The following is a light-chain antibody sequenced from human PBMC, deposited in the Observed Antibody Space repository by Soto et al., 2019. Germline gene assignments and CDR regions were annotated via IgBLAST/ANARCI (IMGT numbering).Light chain of an antibody. CDR3: QQYNNWPRT. J-gene: IGKJ1*01. Sequence: IGLTQSPGTLSLSPGERATLSCRASQSVSSSNLAWYQQKPGQPPRLLIYGASTRATGIPARFSGSGSGTEFTLTISSLQSEDFAVYYCQQYNNWPRTFGQGTKVDIK. V-gene: IGKV3-15*01. CDR1: QSVSSSN. CDR2: GAS.